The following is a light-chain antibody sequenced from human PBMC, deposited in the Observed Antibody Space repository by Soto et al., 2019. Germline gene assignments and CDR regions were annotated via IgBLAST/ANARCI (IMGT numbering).Light chain of an antibody. CDR3: QQYDNLPSAT. Sequence: DIPMTQSPSSLSASVGDRVTITCQASQDISNYLNWYQQKPGKAPKLLIYDASNLETGVPSRFSGSESGTDFTFTISSLQPEDIATYYCQQYDNLPSATFGPGTKVDIK. J-gene: IGKJ3*01. CDR1: QDISNY. CDR2: DAS. V-gene: IGKV1-33*01.